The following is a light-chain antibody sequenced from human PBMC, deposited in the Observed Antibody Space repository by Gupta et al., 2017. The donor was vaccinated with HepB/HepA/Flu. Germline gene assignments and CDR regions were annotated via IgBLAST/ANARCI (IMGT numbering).Light chain of an antibody. CDR3: QQYYTTPIT. Sequence: DIVMTQSPDSLAVSLGERATLNCKSSQSVLYSCTNKDYLAWYQQKPGQPPKLLLYWASTRESGVPDRFSGSGSGTDFTLTISSLHAEDVAVYYCQQYYTTPITFGQGTRLEIK. J-gene: IGKJ5*01. CDR1: QSVLYSCTNKDY. CDR2: WAS. V-gene: IGKV4-1*01.